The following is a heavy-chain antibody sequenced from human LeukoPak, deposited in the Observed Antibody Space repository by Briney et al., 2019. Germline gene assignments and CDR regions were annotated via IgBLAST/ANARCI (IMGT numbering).Heavy chain of an antibody. Sequence: GASVKVSCKASGGTFSSYAISWVRQAPGQGLEWMGGIIPIFGTANYAQKFQGRVTMTTDTSTSTAYMELRSLRSDDTAVYYCARVFATGWEFDLWGRGTLVTVSS. CDR2: IIPIFGTA. J-gene: IGHJ2*01. CDR1: GGTFSSYA. V-gene: IGHV1-69*05. D-gene: IGHD2-15*01. CDR3: ARVFATGWEFDL.